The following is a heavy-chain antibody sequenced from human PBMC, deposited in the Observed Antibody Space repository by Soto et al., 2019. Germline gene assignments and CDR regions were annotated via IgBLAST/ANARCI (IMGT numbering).Heavy chain of an antibody. V-gene: IGHV4-59*01. J-gene: IGHJ5*02. CDR1: GGSISSYY. CDR3: ARGIGGAVAGTGHWFDP. Sequence: SETLSLTCTVSGGSISSYYWSWIRQPPGKGLEWIGYIYYSGSTNYNPSLKSRVTISVDTSKNQFSLKLSSVTAADTAVYYCARGIGGAVAGTGHWFDPWGQGTLVTVS. D-gene: IGHD6-19*01. CDR2: IYYSGST.